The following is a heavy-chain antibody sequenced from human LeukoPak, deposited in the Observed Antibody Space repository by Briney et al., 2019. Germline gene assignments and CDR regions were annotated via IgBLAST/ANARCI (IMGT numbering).Heavy chain of an antibody. CDR2: IYSGGST. D-gene: IGHD4-17*01. CDR3: ASSPPTVTQNDSTRGGFDY. Sequence: GGSLRLSCAASGFTFSSYSMNWVRQAPGKGLEWVSVIYSGGSTYYADSVKGRFTISRHNSKNTLYLQMNSLRAEDTAVYYCASSPPTVTQNDSTRGGFDYWGQGTLVTVSS. V-gene: IGHV3-53*04. J-gene: IGHJ4*02. CDR1: GFTFSSYS.